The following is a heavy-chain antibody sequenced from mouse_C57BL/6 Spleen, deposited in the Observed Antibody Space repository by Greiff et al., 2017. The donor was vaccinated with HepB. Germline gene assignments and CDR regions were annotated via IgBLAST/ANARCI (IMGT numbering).Heavy chain of an antibody. CDR1: GFTFSSYA. J-gene: IGHJ1*03. V-gene: IGHV5-4*01. CDR2: ISDGGSYT. CDR3: ARRGYGYDGYWYFDV. D-gene: IGHD2-2*01. Sequence: EVQGVESGGGLVKPGGSLKLSCAASGFTFSSYAMSWVRQTPEKRLEWVATISDGGSYTYYPDNVKGRFTISRDNAKNNLYLQMSHLKSEDTAMYYCARRGYGYDGYWYFDVWGTGTTVTVSS.